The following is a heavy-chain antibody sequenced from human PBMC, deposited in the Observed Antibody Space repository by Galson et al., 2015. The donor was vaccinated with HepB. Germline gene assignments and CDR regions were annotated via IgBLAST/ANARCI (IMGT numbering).Heavy chain of an antibody. CDR1: GFTFSHYY. D-gene: IGHD4-17*01. CDR2: ISSSGNTI. V-gene: IGHV3-11*01. CDR3: AKDWGRDYGILYYYMDV. Sequence: SLRLSCAASGFTFSHYYMSWIRQAPGKGLEWLSYISSSGNTIYYADSVKGRFTISRDNAKNSLYLQMNSLRAEDTAIYYCAKDWGRDYGILYYYMDVWGKGTTVTVSS. J-gene: IGHJ6*03.